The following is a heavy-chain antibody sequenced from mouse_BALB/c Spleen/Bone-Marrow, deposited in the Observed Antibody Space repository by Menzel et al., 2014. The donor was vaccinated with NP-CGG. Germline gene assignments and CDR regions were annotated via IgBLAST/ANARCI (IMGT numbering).Heavy chain of an antibody. V-gene: IGHV5-6-3*01. CDR3: ARDNDYDCDGAWFAY. D-gene: IGHD2-4*01. CDR2: INSNGGST. CDR1: GFTFSSYG. Sequence: EVHLVESGGGLVQPGGSLKLSCAASGFTFSSYGMSWVRQTPDKRLELVATINSNGGSTYYPDSVKGRFTISRDNAKNTLYLQMSSLKSEDTAMYYCARDNDYDCDGAWFAYWGQGTLVTVSA. J-gene: IGHJ3*01.